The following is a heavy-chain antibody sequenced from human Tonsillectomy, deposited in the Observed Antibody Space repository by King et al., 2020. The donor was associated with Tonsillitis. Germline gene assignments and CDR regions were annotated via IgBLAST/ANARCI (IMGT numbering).Heavy chain of an antibody. D-gene: IGHD3-10*01. J-gene: IGHJ4*02. Sequence: QLQESGPGLVKPSENLSLTCAVSDYSISSGYYWGWIRQPPGKGLEWIGSIYHSGSTYYNPSLKSRVTISVDTSKNQFSLKLSSVTAADTAVYYCARAMVRGAPPGYWGQGTLVTVSS. CDR1: DYSISSGYY. CDR3: ARAMVRGAPPGY. CDR2: IYHSGST. V-gene: IGHV4-38-2*01.